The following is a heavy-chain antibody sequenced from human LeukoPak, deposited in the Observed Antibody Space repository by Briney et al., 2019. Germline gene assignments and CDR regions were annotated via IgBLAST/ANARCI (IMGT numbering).Heavy chain of an antibody. J-gene: IGHJ6*02. CDR1: GFTVSSNY. V-gene: IGHV3-53*01. D-gene: IGHD6-13*01. Sequence: PGGSLRLSCAASGFTVSSNYMSWVRQAPGKGLEWVSVIYSGGSTYYADSVKGRFTISRDNSKNTLYLQMNSLRAEDTAVYYCARPSTAGYYYYYGMDVWGQGTTVTVSS. CDR3: ARPSTAGYYYYYGMDV. CDR2: IYSGGST.